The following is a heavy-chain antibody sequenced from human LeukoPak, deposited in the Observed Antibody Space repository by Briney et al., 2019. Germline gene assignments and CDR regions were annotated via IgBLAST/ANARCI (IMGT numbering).Heavy chain of an antibody. CDR1: GGSISNYY. Sequence: SETLSLTCTVSGGSISNYYWTWIRQPPGKGLEWIGSIYYDGSTNYNPSLKRRVTISLDTPKNQFSLKLSSVTAADTAVYYCARDGGYGSGSALWGQGTLITVYS. D-gene: IGHD3-10*01. CDR2: IYYDGST. V-gene: IGHV4-59*01. J-gene: IGHJ4*02. CDR3: ARDGGYGSGSAL.